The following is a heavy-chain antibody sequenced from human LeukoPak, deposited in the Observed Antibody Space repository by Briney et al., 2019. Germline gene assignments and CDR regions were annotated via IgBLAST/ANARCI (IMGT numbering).Heavy chain of an antibody. CDR2: VKEDGSEK. J-gene: IGHJ4*02. CDR1: GFTFSIYL. V-gene: IGHV3-7*01. D-gene: IGHD5-24*01. Sequence: PGGSLRLSCAASGFTFSIYLMNWVRLAPGQGVEGVASVKEDGSEKHYVDSVKGRFTISRDNAKNSLYLQMNNMRVEDTAVYYCATGTWLGNGYWGQGTLVTVSS. CDR3: ATGTWLGNGY.